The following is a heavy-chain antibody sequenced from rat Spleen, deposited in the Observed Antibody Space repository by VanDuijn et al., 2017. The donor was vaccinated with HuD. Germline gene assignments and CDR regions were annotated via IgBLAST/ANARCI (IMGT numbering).Heavy chain of an antibody. D-gene: IGHD4-3*01. CDR2: ITNTGNTP. CDR1: GFTLNNYW. V-gene: IGHV5-31*01. J-gene: IGHJ3*01. Sequence: EVQLVESGGGQVQPERSLKLSCVASGFTLNNYWMTWIRQAPGQGLEWVASITNTGNTPYYPESVKGRFTLAKENAKSTLYLQMDSLRSEDTATYYCARRGSGYRLNWFAYWGQGTLVTVSS. CDR3: ARRGSGYRLNWFAY.